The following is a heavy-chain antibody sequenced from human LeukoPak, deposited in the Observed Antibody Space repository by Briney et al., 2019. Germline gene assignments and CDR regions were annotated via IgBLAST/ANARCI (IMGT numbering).Heavy chain of an antibody. J-gene: IGHJ4*02. Sequence: GGSLRLSCAASGFTVDSNYLSWVRQAPGKGLEWVSAISGSGTYTYYADSVKGRFTISRDNSKNTMYLQMNSLRAEDTAVYYCAKARFTVTNYFDYWGQGTLVTVSS. D-gene: IGHD4-11*01. CDR3: AKARFTVTNYFDY. V-gene: IGHV3-23*01. CDR2: ISGSGTYT. CDR1: GFTVDSNY.